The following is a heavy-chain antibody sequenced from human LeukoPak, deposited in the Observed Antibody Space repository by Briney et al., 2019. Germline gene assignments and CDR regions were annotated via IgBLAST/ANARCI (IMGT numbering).Heavy chain of an antibody. D-gene: IGHD6-13*01. V-gene: IGHV3-53*01. Sequence: GGSLRLSCAASGFTVSSNYMSWVRQAPGKGLEWVSVIYSGGSTYYADSVKGRFTISRDNSKNTLYLQMNSLRAEDTAVYYCARDLRYSSSWISNYYYYMDVWGKGTTVTVSS. CDR2: IYSGGST. J-gene: IGHJ6*03. CDR3: ARDLRYSSSWISNYYYYMDV. CDR1: GFTVSSNY.